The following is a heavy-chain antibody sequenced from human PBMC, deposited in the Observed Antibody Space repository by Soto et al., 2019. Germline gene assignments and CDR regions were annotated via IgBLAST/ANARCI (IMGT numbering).Heavy chain of an antibody. CDR3: ARRKVDTAMVVDY. V-gene: IGHV4-39*01. J-gene: IGHJ4*02. CDR2: IYYSGST. Sequence: SETLSLTCTVSGGSISSSSYYWGWIRQPPGKGLEWIGSIYYSGSTYYNPSLKSRVTISVDTSKNQFSLKLSSVTAADTAVYYCARRKVDTAMVVDYWGQGTLVTVSS. D-gene: IGHD5-18*01. CDR1: GGSISSSSYY.